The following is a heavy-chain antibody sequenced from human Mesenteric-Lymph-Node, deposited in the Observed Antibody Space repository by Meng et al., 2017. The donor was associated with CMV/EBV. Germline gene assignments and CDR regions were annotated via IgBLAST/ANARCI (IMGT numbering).Heavy chain of an antibody. Sequence: GGSLRLSCAASGFTFNSYWMSWVRQAPGKGLEWASSVTGVSTYKYYGASVKGRFKISRDNAKNALYLQMNSLRVDDTAVYYCARGHSGSPGDYWGQGTLVTVSS. CDR2: VTGVSTYK. CDR3: ARGHSGSPGDY. V-gene: IGHV3-21*01. D-gene: IGHD1-26*01. J-gene: IGHJ4*02. CDR1: GFTFNSYW.